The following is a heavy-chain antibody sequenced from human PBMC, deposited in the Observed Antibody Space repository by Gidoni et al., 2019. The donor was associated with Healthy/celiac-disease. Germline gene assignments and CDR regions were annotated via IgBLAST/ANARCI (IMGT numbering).Heavy chain of an antibody. Sequence: EVQLVESGGGLVKPGGSLSLSCAASGFTFSNAWVSWVRQAPGKGLGWVGRIKSKTDGGTTDYAAPVKGRFTISRDDSKNTLYLQMNSLKTEDTAVYYCTTDALVVVAAIDYWGQGTLVTVSS. CDR3: TTDALVVVAAIDY. CDR1: GFTFSNAW. D-gene: IGHD2-15*01. CDR2: IKSKTDGGTT. J-gene: IGHJ4*02. V-gene: IGHV3-15*01.